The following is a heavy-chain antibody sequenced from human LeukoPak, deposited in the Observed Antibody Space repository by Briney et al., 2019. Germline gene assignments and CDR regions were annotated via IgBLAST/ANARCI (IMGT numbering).Heavy chain of an antibody. CDR3: ARSQAVAGTHPYYFDY. V-gene: IGHV1-69*04. J-gene: IGHJ4*02. Sequence: SVKVSCKASGGTFSSYAISWVRQAPGQGLEWMGRIIPIIGIANYAQKFQGRVTITADKSTSTAYMELSSLRSEDTAVYYCARSQAVAGTHPYYFDYWGQGTLVTVSS. CDR1: GGTFSSYA. D-gene: IGHD6-19*01. CDR2: IIPIIGIA.